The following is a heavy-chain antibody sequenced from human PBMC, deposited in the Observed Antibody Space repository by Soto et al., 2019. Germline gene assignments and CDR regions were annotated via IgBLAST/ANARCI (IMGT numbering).Heavy chain of an antibody. V-gene: IGHV3-21*01. CDR3: ARSQTGDFDY. Sequence: EVQLVESGGGLVKPGGSLRLSCAASGFTFSSYSMNWVRQAPGKGLEWVSSISSSSSYIYYADSVKGRFTISRDNAKNSLYLRMNSLRAEDTAVYYCARSQTGDFDYWGQGTLVTVSS. CDR2: ISSSSSYI. CDR1: GFTFSSYS. J-gene: IGHJ4*02.